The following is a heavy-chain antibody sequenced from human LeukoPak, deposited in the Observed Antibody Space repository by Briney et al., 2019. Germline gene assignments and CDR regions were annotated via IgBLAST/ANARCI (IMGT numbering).Heavy chain of an antibody. V-gene: IGHV3-23*01. Sequence: GESLRLSCAASGFTFSSYAMSWVRQAPGKGLEWVSAISGSGGSTYYADSVKGRFTISRDNSKNTLYLQMNSLRAEDTAVYYCAKDKARGVVVPAAPRDWGQGTLVTVSS. CDR1: GFTFSSYA. CDR2: ISGSGGST. J-gene: IGHJ4*02. D-gene: IGHD2-2*01. CDR3: AKDKARGVVVPAAPRD.